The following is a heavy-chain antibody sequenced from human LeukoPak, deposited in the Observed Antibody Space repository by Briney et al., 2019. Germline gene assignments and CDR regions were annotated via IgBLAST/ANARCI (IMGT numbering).Heavy chain of an antibody. CDR2: IKQDGSEK. Sequence: GGSLRLSCAASGLTFSTYWMSWVRQAPGKGLEWVANIKQDGSEKYYVDSVKGRFTISRDNAKNSLYLQMNSLRAEDTAMYYCARDSAGNDYWGQGTLVTVSS. CDR1: GLTFSTYW. CDR3: ARDSAGNDY. D-gene: IGHD6-13*01. V-gene: IGHV3-7*01. J-gene: IGHJ4*02.